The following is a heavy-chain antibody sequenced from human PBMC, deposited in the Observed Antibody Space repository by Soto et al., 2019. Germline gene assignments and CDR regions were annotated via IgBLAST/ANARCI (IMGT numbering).Heavy chain of an antibody. Sequence: PSETLSLTCTVSGGSISSYYWSWIRQPPGKGLEWIGSIYYSGSTYYNPSLKSRVTISVDTSKNQFSLKLSSVTAADTAVYYCARHFGLWFGESLTSWFDPWGQGTLVTVSS. CDR2: IYYSGST. CDR1: GGSISSYY. V-gene: IGHV4-59*05. D-gene: IGHD3-10*01. J-gene: IGHJ5*02. CDR3: ARHFGLWFGESLTSWFDP.